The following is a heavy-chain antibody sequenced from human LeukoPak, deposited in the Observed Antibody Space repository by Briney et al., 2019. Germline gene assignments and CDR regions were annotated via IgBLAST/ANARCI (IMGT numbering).Heavy chain of an antibody. CDR3: ARDYYDSSGYPFDY. CDR1: GFSFEDYG. D-gene: IGHD3-22*01. CDR2: MSSDGNHI. Sequence: AGGSLRLSCAASGFSFEDYGMHWVRHVPGKGLEWVSGMSSDGNHIDYADSVKGRFTISRDNAKNSLYLQMNSLRAEDTAVYHCARDYYDSSGYPFDYWGQGTLVTVSS. V-gene: IGHV3-20*01. J-gene: IGHJ4*02.